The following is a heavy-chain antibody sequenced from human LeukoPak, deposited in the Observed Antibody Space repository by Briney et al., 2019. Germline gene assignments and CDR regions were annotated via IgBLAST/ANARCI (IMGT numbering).Heavy chain of an antibody. Sequence: GGSLRLSCAASGFTLSNHWMTWVRQVPGRGPEWVANVNRDGSETYYLDSVKGRFTISKDNAKNSLYLQTNSLRAEDTALYHCARNNGMDVWGQGTTVIVSS. CDR1: GFTLSNHW. J-gene: IGHJ6*02. CDR3: ARNNGMDV. V-gene: IGHV3-7*03. CDR2: VNRDGSET.